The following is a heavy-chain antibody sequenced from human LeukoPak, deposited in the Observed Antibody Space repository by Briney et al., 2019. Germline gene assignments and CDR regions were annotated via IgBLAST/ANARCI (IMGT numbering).Heavy chain of an antibody. CDR3: ALGESTRPFDY. D-gene: IGHD3-10*01. J-gene: IGHJ4*02. V-gene: IGHV3-33*01. CDR2: IWYDGSNK. CDR1: GFTFSSYG. Sequence: GGSLRLSCAASGFTFSSYGMHWVRQAPGKGLEWVAVIWYDGSNKYYADSVKGRFTISRDNSKNTLYLQMNSLRAEDTAVYYCALGESTRPFDYWGQGTLVTVSS.